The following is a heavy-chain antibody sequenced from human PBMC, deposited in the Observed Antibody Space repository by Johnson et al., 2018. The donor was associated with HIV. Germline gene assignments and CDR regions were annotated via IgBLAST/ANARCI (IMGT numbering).Heavy chain of an antibody. V-gene: IGHV3-20*04. CDR3: AREVSLRVGATLPPSYAFDI. CDR2: INWNGGST. J-gene: IGHJ3*02. Sequence: EVQLVESGGGVVQPGRSLRLSCAASGFTFSSYWMHWVRQAPGKGLEWVSGINWNGGSTSYADSVKGRFTISRDNAKTSLYLQVNSLGAEDTALYYCAREVSLRVGATLPPSYAFDIWGQGTLVSVSS. CDR1: GFTFSSYW. D-gene: IGHD1-26*01.